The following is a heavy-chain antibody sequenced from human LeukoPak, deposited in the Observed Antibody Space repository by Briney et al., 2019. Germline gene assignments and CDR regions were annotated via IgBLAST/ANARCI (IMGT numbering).Heavy chain of an antibody. Sequence: GESLKISCKGSGYSFTSYWIGWVRQMPGKGLEWMGIIYPGDSDTRHSPSFQGQVTISADKSISTAYLQWSSLKASDTAMYYCARVTSSSGWYGGWFDPWGQGTLVTVSS. V-gene: IGHV5-51*01. CDR3: ARVTSSSGWYGGWFDP. D-gene: IGHD6-19*01. CDR2: IYPGDSDT. CDR1: GYSFTSYW. J-gene: IGHJ5*02.